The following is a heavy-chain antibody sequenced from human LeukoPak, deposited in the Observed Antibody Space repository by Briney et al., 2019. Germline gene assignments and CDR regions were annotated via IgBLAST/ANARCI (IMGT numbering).Heavy chain of an antibody. CDR3: TKVRLLGALDDAFDV. Sequence: PGRSLRLSCAASGFTFSSYAMHWVRQAPGKGLEWVAVISYDGSNKYYADSVKGRFTISRDNSKNTLYLQMNSLRPEDTAVYYCTKVRLLGALDDAFDVWGQGTMVTVSS. J-gene: IGHJ3*01. V-gene: IGHV3-30-3*01. CDR1: GFTFSSYA. CDR2: ISYDGSNK. D-gene: IGHD7-27*01.